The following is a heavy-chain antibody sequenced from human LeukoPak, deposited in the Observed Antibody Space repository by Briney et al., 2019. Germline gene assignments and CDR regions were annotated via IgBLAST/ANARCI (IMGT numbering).Heavy chain of an antibody. CDR3: ARKNPYSYYYYGMDV. J-gene: IGHJ6*02. D-gene: IGHD1-26*01. CDR1: GYTFTSYD. V-gene: IGHV1-8*01. Sequence: ASVKVSCKASGYTFTSYDINWVRQATGQGLEWMGWMNPNSGNTGYAQKFQGRVTMTRNTSISTAYMELSSLRSEDTAVYYCARKNPYSYYYYGMDVWGQGTTVTVSS. CDR2: MNPNSGNT.